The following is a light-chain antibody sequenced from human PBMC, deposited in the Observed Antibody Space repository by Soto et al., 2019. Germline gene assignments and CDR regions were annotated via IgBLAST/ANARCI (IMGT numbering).Light chain of an antibody. Sequence: QSVLTQPPSVSAALGQRGTISCSGSSSNIGNKYVSWYQQLPGSAPKLLIYESNKRPSGIPDRFSGSKSGTSATLDITGLQTGDEADYYCGTWDSSLNGGVFGGGTKLTVL. CDR2: ESN. J-gene: IGLJ2*01. V-gene: IGLV1-51*02. CDR1: SSNIGNKY. CDR3: GTWDSSLNGGV.